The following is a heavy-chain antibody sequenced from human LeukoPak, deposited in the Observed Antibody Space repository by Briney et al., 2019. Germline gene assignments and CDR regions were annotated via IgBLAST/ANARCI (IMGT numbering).Heavy chain of an antibody. CDR2: IDHRGST. CDR1: GGSFSDYY. V-gene: IGHV4-34*01. CDR3: ASRMYYYYGMDV. Sequence: PSETLSLTCAVYGGSFSDYYWSWIHQPPGKGLEWIGEIDHRGSTTYNPSLKSRVTISVDTSKNQFSLKLNSVTAADTAVYYCASRMYYYYGMDVWGQGTTVIVSS. J-gene: IGHJ6*02.